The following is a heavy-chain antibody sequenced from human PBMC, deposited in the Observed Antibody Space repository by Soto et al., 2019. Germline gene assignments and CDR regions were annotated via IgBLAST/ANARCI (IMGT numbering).Heavy chain of an antibody. D-gene: IGHD3-3*01. V-gene: IGHV1-69*13. Sequence: SVKVSCKASGGTFSSYAISWVRQAPGQGLEWMGGIIPIFGTANYAQKFQGRVTITADASTSTAYMELSSLRSEDTAVYYCARDTRSSSGVAQTPFDFWGEGTLVTVSS. J-gene: IGHJ4*02. CDR1: GGTFSSYA. CDR2: IIPIFGTA. CDR3: ARDTRSSSGVAQTPFDF.